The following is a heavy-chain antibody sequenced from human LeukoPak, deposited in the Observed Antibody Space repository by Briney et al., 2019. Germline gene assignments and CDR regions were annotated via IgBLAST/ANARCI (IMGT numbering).Heavy chain of an antibody. CDR2: INSDGSSA. D-gene: IGHD1-1*01. Sequence: GGSLRLSCAASGFTFSSYGMSWVRQAPGKGLVYVSRINSDGSSANYADSVQGRFTISRDNAKNTLYLEMNSLRADDTAVYYCARPVTGTYAPLEYWGQGTLVTVSS. V-gene: IGHV3-74*01. J-gene: IGHJ4*02. CDR1: GFTFSSYG. CDR3: ARPVTGTYAPLEY.